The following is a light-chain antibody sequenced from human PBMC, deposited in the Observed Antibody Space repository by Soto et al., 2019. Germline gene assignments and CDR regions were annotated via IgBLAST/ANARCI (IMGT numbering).Light chain of an antibody. CDR3: QSYDSSLSGSGV. J-gene: IGLJ1*01. Sequence: QSVLTKPPSVSGAPGQRVNISCTGSSSNIGAGYDVHWYQQLPGTAPKLLIYGNSNRPSGVPDRFSGSKSGTSASLAITGLQAEDEADYYCQSYDSSLSGSGVFGTGTKLTVL. V-gene: IGLV1-40*01. CDR1: SSNIGAGYD. CDR2: GNS.